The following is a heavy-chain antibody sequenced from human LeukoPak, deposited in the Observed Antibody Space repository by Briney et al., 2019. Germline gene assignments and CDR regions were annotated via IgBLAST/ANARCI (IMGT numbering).Heavy chain of an antibody. D-gene: IGHD2-21*02. CDR2: ISAYNGNT. Sequence: ASVNVSCKASGYTFTSYGISWVRQAPGQGLEWMGWISAYNGNTNYAQKLQGRVTMTTDTSTSTAYMELRSLRSDDTAVYYCVFLTTTINHHFDYWGQGTLVTVSS. CDR1: GYTFTSYG. J-gene: IGHJ4*02. V-gene: IGHV1-18*01. CDR3: VFLTTTINHHFDY.